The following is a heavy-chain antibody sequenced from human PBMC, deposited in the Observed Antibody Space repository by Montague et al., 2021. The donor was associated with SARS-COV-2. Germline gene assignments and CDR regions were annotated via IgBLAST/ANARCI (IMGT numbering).Heavy chain of an antibody. D-gene: IGHD1-26*01. CDR1: NGSISGHY. J-gene: IGHJ4*02. V-gene: IGHV4-59*08. CDR2: IHYRGTT. CDR3: AIEWEVHGNFDY. Sequence: SETLSLTCTVSNGSISGHYWTWIRQSPGRGLEWLAYIHYRGTTDYNPSLKSRVTISLDTSMKQISLKLSSVTAADTAIYYCAIEWEVHGNFDYWGQGIAVTVSS.